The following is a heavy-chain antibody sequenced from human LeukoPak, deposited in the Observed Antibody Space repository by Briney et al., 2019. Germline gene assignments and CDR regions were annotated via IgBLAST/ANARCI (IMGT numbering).Heavy chain of an antibody. Sequence: PGGSLRLSCAASGFTFSNAWMSWVRQAPGKGLEWVGRIKSKTDGGTTDYAAPVKGRFTISRDDSKNTLYLQMNSLKTEDTAVYYCTTDSPHYGDYSDSGYWGQGTLVTVSS. V-gene: IGHV3-15*01. CDR2: IKSKTDGGTT. J-gene: IGHJ4*02. D-gene: IGHD4-17*01. CDR3: TTDSPHYGDYSDSGY. CDR1: GFTFSNAW.